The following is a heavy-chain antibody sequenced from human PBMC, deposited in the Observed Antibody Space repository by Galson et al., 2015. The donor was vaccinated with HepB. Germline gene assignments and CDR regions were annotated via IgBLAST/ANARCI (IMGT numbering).Heavy chain of an antibody. CDR2: IKSKTDGGTT. D-gene: IGHD3-22*01. V-gene: IGHV3-15*01. J-gene: IGHJ4*02. CDR3: TTDITMIVVVQAARIIWAEDY. Sequence: SLRLSCAASGFTFSNAWMSWVRQAPGKGLEWVGRIKSKTDGGTTDYAAPVKGRFTISRDDSKNTLYLQMNSLKTEDTAVYYCTTDITMIVVVQAARIIWAEDYWGQGTLVTVSS. CDR1: GFTFSNAW.